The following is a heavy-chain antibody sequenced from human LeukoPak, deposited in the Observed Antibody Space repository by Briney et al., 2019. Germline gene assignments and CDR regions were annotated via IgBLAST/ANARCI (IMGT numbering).Heavy chain of an antibody. CDR2: ISYDGSNK. J-gene: IGHJ3*02. Sequence: GGSLRLSCAASGFTFSSYAMHWVRQAPGKGLEWVAVISYDGSNKYYADSVKGRFTISRDNSKNTLHLQMNSLRAEDTAVYYCARDLEIWGQGTMVTVSS. CDR1: GFTFSSYA. CDR3: ARDLEI. V-gene: IGHV3-30*04.